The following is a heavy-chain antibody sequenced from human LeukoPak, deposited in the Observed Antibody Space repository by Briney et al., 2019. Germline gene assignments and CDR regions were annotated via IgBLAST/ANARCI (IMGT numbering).Heavy chain of an antibody. CDR2: IYYSGST. CDR3: GTVAGQSIDY. CDR1: GGSISSSSYY. Sequence: SETLSLTCTVSGGSISSSSYYWGWIRQPPGKGLEWIGSIYYSGSTYYNPSLKSRVTISVDTSKNQFSLKLSSVTAADTAVYYCGTVAGQSIDYWGQGTLVTASS. D-gene: IGHD6-19*01. V-gene: IGHV4-39*01. J-gene: IGHJ4*02.